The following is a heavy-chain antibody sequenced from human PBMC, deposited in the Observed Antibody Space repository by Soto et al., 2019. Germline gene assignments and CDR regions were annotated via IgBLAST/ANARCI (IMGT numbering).Heavy chain of an antibody. CDR1: GDSIRSYY. V-gene: IGHV4-59*01. Sequence: QVQLQESGPGLVKPSETLSLTCTVSGDSIRSYYWTWIRQPPGKGLELIGYIYYSGSTRYNPSLKSRVTSSVDMSKNQFSLKLSSVIAADTAVYYCARAYGGFDNGLDVWGQGTAVTVSS. D-gene: IGHD5-12*01. CDR2: IYYSGST. J-gene: IGHJ6*02. CDR3: ARAYGGFDNGLDV.